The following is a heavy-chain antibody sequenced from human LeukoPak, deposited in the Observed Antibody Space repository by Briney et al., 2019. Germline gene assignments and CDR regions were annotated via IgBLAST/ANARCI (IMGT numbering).Heavy chain of an antibody. J-gene: IGHJ5*02. V-gene: IGHV3-23*01. CDR3: AKYGDYVENWFDP. CDR1: GFTFSSYA. CDR2: ISGSGGST. D-gene: IGHD4-17*01. Sequence: PGGSLRLSCAASGFTFSSYAMNWVRQAPGKGLEWVSAISGSGGSTYYADSVKGRFTISRDTSKNTLYLQMNSLRAEDTAVYYCAKYGDYVENWFDPWGQGTLVTVSS.